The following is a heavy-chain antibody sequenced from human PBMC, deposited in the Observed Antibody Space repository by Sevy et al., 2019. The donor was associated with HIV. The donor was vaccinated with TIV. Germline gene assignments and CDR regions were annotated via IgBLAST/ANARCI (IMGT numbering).Heavy chain of an antibody. CDR3: ARDRNYLGAFDI. CDR1: GFTFSSYG. V-gene: IGHV3-33*01. CDR2: IWYDGSNK. D-gene: IGHD1-7*01. Sequence: GGSLRLSCAESGFTFSSYGMHWVRQAPGKGLEWVAVIWYDGSNKYYADSVKGRFTISRDNSKNTLYLQMNSLRAEDTAVYYCARDRNYLGAFDIWGQGTMVTVSS. J-gene: IGHJ3*02.